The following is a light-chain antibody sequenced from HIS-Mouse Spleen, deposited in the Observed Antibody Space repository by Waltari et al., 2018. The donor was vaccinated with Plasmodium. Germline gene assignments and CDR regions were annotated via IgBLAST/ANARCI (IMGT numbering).Light chain of an antibody. CDR1: QSISSW. CDR2: KAS. J-gene: IGKJ1*01. V-gene: IGKV1-5*03. Sequence: DIQMTQSPSTLSASVGDRVTIPCRASQSISSWLAWYQQKPGKAPKLLIYKASSLESGVPSRFSGSGSGKEFTLTISSLQPDDFATYYCQQYNSYSWTFGQGTKVEIK. CDR3: QQYNSYSWT.